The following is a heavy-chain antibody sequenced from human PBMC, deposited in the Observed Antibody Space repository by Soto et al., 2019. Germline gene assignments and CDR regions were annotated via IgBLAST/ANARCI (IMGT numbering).Heavy chain of an antibody. J-gene: IGHJ4*02. CDR2: ISSSSSTI. V-gene: IGHV3-48*01. D-gene: IGHD3-22*01. CDR3: APHSGYYDY. Sequence: EVQLVESGGGLVQPGGSLRLSCAASGFTFSSYSMNWVRQAPGKGLEWVSYISSSSSTIYYADSVKGRFTISRDNAKNSLYLPMNSLRAEDTAVYYCAPHSGYYDYWGQGTLVTVSS. CDR1: GFTFSSYS.